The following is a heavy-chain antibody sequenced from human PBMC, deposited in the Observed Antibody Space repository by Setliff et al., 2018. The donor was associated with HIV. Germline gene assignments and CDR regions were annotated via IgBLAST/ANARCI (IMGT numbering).Heavy chain of an antibody. CDR1: GASISSYY. V-gene: IGHV4-59*12. D-gene: IGHD5-18*01. Sequence: LSLTCTVSGASISSYYWSWIRQPPGKGLEWIGYIDYNGRTDYNPSLETRVTISFDTSKNQLSLKLTSVAATDTAVYYCARGAYRDGYDYWGQGALVTVSS. CDR2: IDYNGRT. J-gene: IGHJ4*02. CDR3: ARGAYRDGYDY.